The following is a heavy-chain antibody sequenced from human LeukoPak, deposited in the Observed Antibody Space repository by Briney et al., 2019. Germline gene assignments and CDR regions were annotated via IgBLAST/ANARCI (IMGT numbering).Heavy chain of an antibody. CDR1: GGSISSGGYY. V-gene: IGHV4-30-2*01. CDR2: IYHSGST. CDR3: ARVFHYDILTGPKGWFDP. D-gene: IGHD3-9*01. Sequence: PSQTLSLTCTVSGGSISSGGYYWSWIRQPPGKGLEWIGYIYHSGSTNYNPSLKSRVTISVDTSKNQFSLKLSSVTAADTAVYYCARVFHYDILTGPKGWFDPWGQGTLVTVSS. J-gene: IGHJ5*02.